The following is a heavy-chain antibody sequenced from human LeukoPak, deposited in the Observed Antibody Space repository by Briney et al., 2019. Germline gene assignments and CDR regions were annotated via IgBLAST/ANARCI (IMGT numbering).Heavy chain of an antibody. CDR3: ARGAAVAGTGQYFDY. J-gene: IGHJ4*02. CDR1: GYSFTSYW. D-gene: IGHD6-19*01. V-gene: IGHV5-51*01. CDR2: IYPGDSDT. Sequence: GESLKISCKGSGYSFTSYWIGWVRQMPGKGLELMGSIYPGDSDTRYSPSCQGQVTISADKSISTAYLQWSSLKASDTAMYYCARGAAVAGTGQYFDYWGQGTLVTVSS.